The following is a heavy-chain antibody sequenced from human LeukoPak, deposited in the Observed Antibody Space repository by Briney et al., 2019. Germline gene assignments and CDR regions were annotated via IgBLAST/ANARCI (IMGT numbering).Heavy chain of an antibody. Sequence: PGGSLRLSCAVSGFTVSSKYMSWVRQAPGKGLEYVSGISNNGGSTYYANSVKGRFTISRDNSKNTLYLQMGSLRAEDMAVYYCARSPDYYGSGSYHFDYWGQGTLVTVSS. CDR3: ARSPDYYGSGSYHFDY. CDR1: GFTVSSKY. CDR2: ISNNGGST. V-gene: IGHV3-64*01. J-gene: IGHJ4*02. D-gene: IGHD3-10*01.